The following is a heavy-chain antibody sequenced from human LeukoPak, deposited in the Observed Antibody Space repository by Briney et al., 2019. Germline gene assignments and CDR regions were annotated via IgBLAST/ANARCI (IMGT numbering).Heavy chain of an antibody. J-gene: IGHJ4*02. CDR2: ISSSGSTI. CDR3: ARWYYDFWSGYYLLDY. V-gene: IGHV3-48*03. CDR1: GFTFSSYE. D-gene: IGHD3-3*01. Sequence: GGSLRLSCAASGFTFSSYEMNWVRQAPGKGLEWVSYISSSGSTIYYADSVKGRSTISRDNAKNSLYLQMNSLRAEDTAVYYCARWYYDFWSGYYLLDYWGQGTLVTVSS.